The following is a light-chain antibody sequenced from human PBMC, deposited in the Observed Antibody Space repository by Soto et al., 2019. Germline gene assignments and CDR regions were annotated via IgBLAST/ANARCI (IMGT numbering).Light chain of an antibody. J-gene: IGLJ3*02. CDR1: SSDFGDDKY. CDR2: GVN. V-gene: IGLV2-14*01. Sequence: QSVLSQPASVSWSPGQSITVSCTGSSSDFGDDKYVSWYQQQPGKGPNLLIYGVNSRPSGISNRFSGSKSGNTASLTISGLQVEDEAEYFCGSFTTSRIWVFGGGTKVTVL. CDR3: GSFTTSRIWV.